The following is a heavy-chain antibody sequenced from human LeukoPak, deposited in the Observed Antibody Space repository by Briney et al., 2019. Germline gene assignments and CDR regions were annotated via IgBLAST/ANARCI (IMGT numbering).Heavy chain of an antibody. D-gene: IGHD3-16*01. CDR2: ISHSGTT. CDR1: GYSISSGFY. Sequence: SETLSLACTVSGYSISSGFYWGWIRQPPGKGLEWIGTISHSGTTYYNPSIKSRVTISIDTSKNQFSLKLSSVTAADTAVYYCARVHTYYFDYWGQGTLVTVSS. CDR3: ARVHTYYFDY. J-gene: IGHJ4*02. V-gene: IGHV4-38-2*02.